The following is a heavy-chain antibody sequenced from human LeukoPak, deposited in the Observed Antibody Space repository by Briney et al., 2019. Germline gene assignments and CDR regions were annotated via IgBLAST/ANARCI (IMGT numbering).Heavy chain of an antibody. CDR1: GYTFTGYY. CDR3: ARDRDCSSTSCYTSWFDP. V-gene: IGHV1-2*02. CDR2: INPNSGGT. Sequence: AASVKVSCKASGYTFTGYYMHWVRQAPGQGLEWMGWINPNSGGTNYAQKFQGRVTMTRDTSISTAYMELSRLRSDDTAVYYCARDRDCSSTSCYTSWFDPWGQGTLATVSS. J-gene: IGHJ5*02. D-gene: IGHD2-2*02.